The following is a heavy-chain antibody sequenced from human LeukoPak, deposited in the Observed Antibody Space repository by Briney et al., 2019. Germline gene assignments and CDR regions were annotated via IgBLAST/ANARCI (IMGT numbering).Heavy chain of an antibody. CDR3: AKDRHFYYDSSGYLDY. CDR2: ISGSGGST. D-gene: IGHD3-22*01. Sequence: GGSLRLSCAASGFTFSSYAMSWVRQAPGKGLEWVSAISGSGGSTYYADSVKGRFTISRDNSKNTLYLQMNSLRAEDTAVYYCAKDRHFYYDSSGYLDYWGQGTLVTVSS. V-gene: IGHV3-23*01. J-gene: IGHJ4*02. CDR1: GFTFSSYA.